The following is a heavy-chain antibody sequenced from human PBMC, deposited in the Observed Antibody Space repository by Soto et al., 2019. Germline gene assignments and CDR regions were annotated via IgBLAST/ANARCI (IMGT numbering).Heavy chain of an antibody. D-gene: IGHD3-9*01. Sequence: PGGSLRLSSAAPGFTFSSYAMHWVRQAPGKGLEWVAVISYDGSNKYYADSVKGRFTISRDNSKNTLYLQMNSLRAEDTAVYYCAREVSYDILTGYYNADAFDIWGQGTMVTVSS. CDR1: GFTFSSYA. CDR3: AREVSYDILTGYYNADAFDI. J-gene: IGHJ3*02. CDR2: ISYDGSNK. V-gene: IGHV3-30-3*01.